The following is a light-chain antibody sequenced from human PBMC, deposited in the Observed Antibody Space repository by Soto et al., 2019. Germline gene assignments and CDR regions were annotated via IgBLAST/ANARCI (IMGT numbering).Light chain of an antibody. CDR1: QSVLYNSNNDSY. CDR2: WAS. CDR3: QQYYSIPWT. J-gene: IGKJ1*01. Sequence: DIVMTQTPDSLAVSLGERATINCKSSQSVLYNSNNDSYLTWYQQKPGQSPRVLIYWASTRESGVPDRFSGSGSGTDLTLTISSLQAEDVAVYYCQQYYSIPWTFGQGTKVEIK. V-gene: IGKV4-1*01.